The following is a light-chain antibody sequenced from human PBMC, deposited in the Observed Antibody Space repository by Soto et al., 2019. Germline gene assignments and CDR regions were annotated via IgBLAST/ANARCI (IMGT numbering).Light chain of an antibody. J-gene: IGLJ1*01. CDR3: TSYTSSSPYR. CDR2: GVY. CDR1: SSDVGAYDF. V-gene: IGLV2-14*01. Sequence: QSVLTQPASVSGSPGQSITISCTGSSSDVGAYDFVSWYQQHPGKAPKFIIYGVYNRPSGVSARFSGSKSGNTASLTISGLRPEDEADYYCTSYTSSSPYRFGTGPKVTVL.